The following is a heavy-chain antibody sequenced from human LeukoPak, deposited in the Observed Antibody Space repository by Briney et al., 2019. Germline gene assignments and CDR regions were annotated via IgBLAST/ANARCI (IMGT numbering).Heavy chain of an antibody. CDR2: ISYDGSNK. CDR1: GFTFSSYG. J-gene: IGHJ4*02. D-gene: IGHD3-10*01. V-gene: IGHV3-30*18. CDR3: AKGALLWFGELLSPLDY. Sequence: GRSLRLSCAASGFTFSSYGMHWARQAPGKGLEWVAVISYDGSNKYYADSVKGRFTISRDNSKNTLYLQMNSLRAEDTAVYYCAKGALLWFGELLSPLDYWGQGTLVTVSS.